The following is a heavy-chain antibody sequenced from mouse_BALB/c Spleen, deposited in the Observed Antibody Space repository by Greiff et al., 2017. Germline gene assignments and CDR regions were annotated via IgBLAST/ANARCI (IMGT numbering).Heavy chain of an antibody. CDR3: ARVDSSGSYAMDY. Sequence: VKLMESGPGLVAPSQSLSITCTVSGFSLTGYGVNWVRQPPGKGLEWLGMIWGDGSTDYNSALKSRLSISKDNSKSQVFLKMNSLQTDDTARYYCARVDSSGSYAMDYWGQGTSVTVSS. V-gene: IGHV2-6-7*01. CDR2: IWGDGST. CDR1: GFSLTGYG. D-gene: IGHD3-2*01. J-gene: IGHJ4*01.